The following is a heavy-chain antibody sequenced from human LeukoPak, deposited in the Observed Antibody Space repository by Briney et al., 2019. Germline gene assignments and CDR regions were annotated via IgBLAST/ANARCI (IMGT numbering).Heavy chain of an antibody. CDR2: IIPILGIA. V-gene: IGHV1-69*04. J-gene: IGHJ4*02. CDR1: GGTFSSYA. Sequence: SVKVSCKASGGTFSSYAISWVRQAPGQGLEWMGRIIPILGIANYAQKFQGRVTITADKSTSTAYMELSSLRSEDTAVYYCVGYAEFGIKVGFGYWGQGTLVTVSS. CDR3: VGYAEFGIKVGFGY. D-gene: IGHD2-2*01.